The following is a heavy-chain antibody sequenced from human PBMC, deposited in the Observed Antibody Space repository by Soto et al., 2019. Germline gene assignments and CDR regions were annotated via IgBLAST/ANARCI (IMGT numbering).Heavy chain of an antibody. CDR3: ASRERVDAFDV. D-gene: IGHD1-26*01. V-gene: IGHV1-69*01. J-gene: IGHJ3*01. CDR2: IIPISGSI. Sequence: QVQLVQSGAEVKKPGSSVKVSCKASGGTFSTYGITWVRQASGQGLEWMGGIIPISGSIKFAQKLQGRLTIIPDESTSTVYMELGSLTSEDTAVYYCASRERVDAFDVWGQGTMVAVSS. CDR1: GGTFSTYG.